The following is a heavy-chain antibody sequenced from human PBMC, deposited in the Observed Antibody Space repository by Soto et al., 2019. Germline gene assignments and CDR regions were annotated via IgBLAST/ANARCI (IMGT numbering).Heavy chain of an antibody. V-gene: IGHV2-5*01. J-gene: IGHJ6*02. D-gene: IGHD4-17*01. CDR3: AHDDYSYYDYGMDV. Sequence: QITLKESGPTLVKPTQTLTLTCTFSGVSLSTSGVGVGWIRQPPGKALEWLALIYWNDDKRYSPSLKSRLTITTDTSKNQVVLTMTNMDPVDTSTDYCAHDDYSYYDYGMDVWGQGTTVTVSS. CDR2: IYWNDDK. CDR1: GVSLSTSGVG.